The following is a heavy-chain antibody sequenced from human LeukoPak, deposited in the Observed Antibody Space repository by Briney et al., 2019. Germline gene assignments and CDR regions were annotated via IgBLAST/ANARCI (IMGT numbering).Heavy chain of an antibody. J-gene: IGHJ4*02. CDR2: ISSSSSHI. V-gene: IGHV3-21*01. CDR3: ARDVPMVRGVSPFDY. Sequence: PGGSLRLSCAASGFTFSSYSMNWVRQAPGKGLEWVSSISSSSSHIYYADSVKGRFTISRDNAKNSLYLQMNSLRAEDTAVYYCARDVPMVRGVSPFDYWGQGTLVTVSS. CDR1: GFTFSSYS. D-gene: IGHD3-10*01.